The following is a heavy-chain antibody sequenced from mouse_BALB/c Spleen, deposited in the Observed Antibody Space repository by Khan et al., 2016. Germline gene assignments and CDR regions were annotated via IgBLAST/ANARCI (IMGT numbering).Heavy chain of an antibody. J-gene: IGHJ2*01. CDR1: CYSITSDYV. D-gene: IGHD1-1*01. CDR2: ISYSGST. V-gene: IGHV3-2*02. CDR3: AGRSSDSFDY. Sequence: EVQLQESGPGLVKPSQSLSLTCTVTCYSITSDYVWNWIRQFPGNKLEWMGYISYSGSTSYNPSLKSRTSITRDTSKNQFFLQLSSATTEDTATYCCAGRSSDSFDYWGQGTTLTVSS.